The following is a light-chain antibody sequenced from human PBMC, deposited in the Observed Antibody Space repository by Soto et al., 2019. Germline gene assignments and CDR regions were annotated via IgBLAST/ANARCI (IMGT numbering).Light chain of an antibody. CDR3: QQLNFFPIP. V-gene: IGKV3-15*01. CDR1: QSVSNN. J-gene: IGKJ5*01. CDR2: GAS. Sequence: EIVITQSPATLSVSPGETATLSCRASQSVSNNVAWYQQKPGQAPRLLILGASTRATGIPARFSGSGSGTEFTLTITSLQPEDCATYYCQQLNFFPIPFGQGTRLAI.